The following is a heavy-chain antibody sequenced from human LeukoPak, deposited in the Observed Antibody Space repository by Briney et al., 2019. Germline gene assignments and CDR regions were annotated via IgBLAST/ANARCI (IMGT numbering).Heavy chain of an antibody. CDR2: INPNSGGT. CDR1: GYTFTGYY. D-gene: IGHD3-10*01. CDR3: ARERRTTGKTFDP. J-gene: IGHJ5*02. V-gene: IGHV1-2*02. Sequence: ASVKVSCKASGYTFTGYYMHWVRQAPGQGPEWMGWINPNSGGTNYAQKFQGRVTMTRDTSISTAYMELSRLRSDDTAVYYCARERRTTGKTFDPWGQGTLVTVSS.